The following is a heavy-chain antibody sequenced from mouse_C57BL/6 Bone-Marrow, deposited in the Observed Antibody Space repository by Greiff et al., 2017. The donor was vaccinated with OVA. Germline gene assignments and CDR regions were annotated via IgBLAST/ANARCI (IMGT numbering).Heavy chain of an antibody. J-gene: IGHJ1*03. CDR3: ARFLYSNLRAHWYFDV. CDR1: GYTFTSYG. V-gene: IGHV1-81*01. D-gene: IGHD2-5*01. CDR2: IYPRSGNT. Sequence: QVQLKQSGAELARPGASVKLSCKASGYTFTSYGISWVKQRTGQGLEWIGEIYPRSGNTYYNEKFKGKATLTADKSSSTAYMELRSLTSEDSAVYFCARFLYSNLRAHWYFDVWGTGTTVTVSS.